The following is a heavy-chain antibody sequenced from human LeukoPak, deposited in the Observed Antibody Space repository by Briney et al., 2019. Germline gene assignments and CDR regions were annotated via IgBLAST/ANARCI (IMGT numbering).Heavy chain of an antibody. J-gene: IGHJ4*02. V-gene: IGHV3-30*18. CDR2: ISYDGSNK. CDR1: AFTFSSYA. Sequence: GGSLRLSCAASAFTFSSYAMSWVRQAPGKGLEWVAVISYDGSNKFYTDSVKGRFTISRDNSNLYLQMNSLRAEDTAVYYCAKDGKKWQEPLESWGQGTLVIVSS. D-gene: IGHD1-14*01. CDR3: AKDGKKWQEPLES.